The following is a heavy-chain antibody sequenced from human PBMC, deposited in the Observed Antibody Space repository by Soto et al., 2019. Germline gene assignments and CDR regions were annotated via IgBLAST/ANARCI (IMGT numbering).Heavy chain of an antibody. CDR3: ARDCSGGSCYSEALDY. D-gene: IGHD2-15*01. Sequence: GGSLRLSCAASGFTFSDYYMSWIRQAPGKGLEWVSYISSSGSTIYYADSVKGRFTISRGNAKNSLYLQMNSLRAEDTAVYYCARDCSGGSCYSEALDYWGQGTLVTVSS. CDR1: GFTFSDYY. CDR2: ISSSGSTI. J-gene: IGHJ4*02. V-gene: IGHV3-11*01.